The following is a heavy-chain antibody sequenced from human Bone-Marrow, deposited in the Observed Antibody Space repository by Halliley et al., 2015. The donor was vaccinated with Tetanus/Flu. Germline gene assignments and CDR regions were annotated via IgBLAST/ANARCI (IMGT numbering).Heavy chain of an antibody. V-gene: IGHV4-59*01. D-gene: IGHD5-18*01. CDR3: ARYSHGYGGIDY. CDR1: GASITSYY. CDR2: IYYRGSS. Sequence: GASITSYYWSWIRQPPGKGLEWIGYIYYRGSSNSNPSLKSRLTISVDTSKNQFSLRLSSVTAADTAVYYCARYSHGYGGIDYWGQGTLVTVSS. J-gene: IGHJ4*02.